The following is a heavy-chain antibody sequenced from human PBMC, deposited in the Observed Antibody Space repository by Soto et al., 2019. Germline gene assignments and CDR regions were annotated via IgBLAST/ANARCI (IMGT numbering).Heavy chain of an antibody. J-gene: IGHJ5*02. CDR1: GFTFSGSA. V-gene: IGHV3-73*02. CDR3: TRAVGSVAGGS. CDR2: IRSKANSYAT. D-gene: IGHD6-19*01. Sequence: EVQLVESGGGLVQPGGSLKLSCAASGFTFSGSAMHWVRQASGKGLEWVGRIRSKANSYATAYAASVKGRFTISRDDSKNTAYLQMNSLKTEDTAVYYCTRAVGSVAGGSWGQGTLVTISS.